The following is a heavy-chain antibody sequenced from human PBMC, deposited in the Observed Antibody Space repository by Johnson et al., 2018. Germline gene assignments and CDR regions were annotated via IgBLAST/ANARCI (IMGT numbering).Heavy chain of an antibody. Sequence: QVQLQESGPGLVKASETLSLTCSVSGGSIDRYYWNWIRQSPRRGLEWIGSVFHSGTTSFNPSLSGRFTMSVDTSKNEFSLKFTSVTVADTAIYYCARSAVPGYYFYGLDVWGQGTTVAVSS. J-gene: IGHJ6*02. D-gene: IGHD4-17*01. CDR1: GGSIDRYY. CDR3: ARSAVPGYYFYGLDV. V-gene: IGHV4-59*01. CDR2: VFHSGTT.